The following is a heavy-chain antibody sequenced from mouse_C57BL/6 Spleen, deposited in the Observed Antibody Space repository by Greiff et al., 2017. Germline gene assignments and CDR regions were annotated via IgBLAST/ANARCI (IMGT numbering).Heavy chain of an antibody. Sequence: VQLQQSGAELARPGASVKLSCKASGYTFTSYGISWVKQRTGQGLEWIGEIYPRSGNTYYNEKFKGKATLTADKSSSTAYMERRSLTSEDSAVYFCARDEANWDYAMDYWGQGTSVTVSS. CDR3: ARDEANWDYAMDY. CDR2: IYPRSGNT. CDR1: GYTFTSYG. V-gene: IGHV1-81*01. J-gene: IGHJ4*01. D-gene: IGHD4-1*01.